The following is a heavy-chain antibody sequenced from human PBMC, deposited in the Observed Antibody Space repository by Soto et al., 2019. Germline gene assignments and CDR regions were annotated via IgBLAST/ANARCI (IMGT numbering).Heavy chain of an antibody. CDR3: ARDLRGRGSGRFDP. CDR1: GDSITSGGYY. D-gene: IGHD3-10*01. J-gene: IGHJ5*02. CDR2: IYYSGDT. V-gene: IGHV4-31*03. Sequence: QVQLQESGPGLVKPSQTLALTFNVSGDSITSGGYYWTWIRQHPGKGLECIGYIYYSGDTYYNPSLKIRVTIAVDTSKNQFSLKLSSVTAADTAMYYCARDLRGRGSGRFDPWGQGTLVTVSS.